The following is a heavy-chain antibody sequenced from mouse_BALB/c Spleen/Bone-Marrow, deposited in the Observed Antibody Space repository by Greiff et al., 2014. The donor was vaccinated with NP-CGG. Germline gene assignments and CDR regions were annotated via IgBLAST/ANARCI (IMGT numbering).Heavy chain of an antibody. D-gene: IGHD2-3*01. CDR3: ARRGDGYYAWFAY. V-gene: IGHV14-3*02. CDR1: GFNIKDTY. Sequence: SGAELVKPGASVKLSCTASGFNIKDTYMHWVKQRPEQGLEWIGRIDPANGNTKYDPKFQGKATITADTSSNTAYLQLSSLTSEDTAVYCCARRGDGYYAWFAYWGQGTLVTVSA. J-gene: IGHJ3*01. CDR2: IDPANGNT.